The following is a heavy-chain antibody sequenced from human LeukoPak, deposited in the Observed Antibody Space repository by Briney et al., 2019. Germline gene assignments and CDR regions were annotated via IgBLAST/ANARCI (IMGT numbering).Heavy chain of an antibody. CDR3: AREQTGGWYPLGGDY. CDR1: GYTFTSYG. J-gene: IGHJ4*02. D-gene: IGHD6-19*01. V-gene: IGHV1-18*01. Sequence: ASVKVSCKASGYTFTSYGISWVRQAPGQGLEWMGWISAYNGNTNYAQKLQGRVTMTTDTSTSTAYMELRSLRSDDTAVYYCAREQTGGWYPLGGDYSGQGTLVTVSS. CDR2: ISAYNGNT.